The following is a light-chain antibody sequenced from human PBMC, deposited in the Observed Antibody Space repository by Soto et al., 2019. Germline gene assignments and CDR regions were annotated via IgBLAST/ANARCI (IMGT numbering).Light chain of an antibody. Sequence: EIVLTHSPATLSLSPGERATLSCRASQSVSNYLAWYQQKPGQAPRLLIYDASNKATGITARFSGSGSGTDFTLTISSLEPEDFAVYYCQQRSISCTFGQGTKVEIK. CDR2: DAS. CDR3: QQRSISCT. V-gene: IGKV3-11*01. J-gene: IGKJ1*01. CDR1: QSVSNY.